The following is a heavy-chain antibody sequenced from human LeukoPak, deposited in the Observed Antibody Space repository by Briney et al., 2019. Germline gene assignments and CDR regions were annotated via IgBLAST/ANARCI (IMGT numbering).Heavy chain of an antibody. CDR1: GGSISSYY. CDR2: IYYSGST. J-gene: IGHJ3*02. CDR3: ARETDEFPWAFDI. V-gene: IGHV4-59*12. D-gene: IGHD3-10*01. Sequence: PSETLSLTCTVSGGSISSYYWSWIRQPPGKGLECIGYIYYSGSTNYNPSLKSRVTISVDTSKNQFSLKLSSVTAADTAVYYCARETDEFPWAFDIWGQGTMVTVSS.